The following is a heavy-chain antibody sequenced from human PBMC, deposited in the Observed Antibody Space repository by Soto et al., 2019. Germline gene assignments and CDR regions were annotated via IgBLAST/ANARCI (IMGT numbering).Heavy chain of an antibody. V-gene: IGHV1-18*04. CDR1: GYSFATYC. Sequence: QVKLVQSGAEVKKPGASVKVSCKASGYSFATYCFSWVRQAPGQGLECVGWISAHNGDTHYSQKFQGRVTLTTDTSTNTGYMELRSLTSDDTAVYFCATEPIYYNDGSGYYPLGHLGQGTLVTVSS. CDR2: ISAHNGDT. J-gene: IGHJ4*02. D-gene: IGHD3-22*01. CDR3: ATEPIYYNDGSGYYPLGH.